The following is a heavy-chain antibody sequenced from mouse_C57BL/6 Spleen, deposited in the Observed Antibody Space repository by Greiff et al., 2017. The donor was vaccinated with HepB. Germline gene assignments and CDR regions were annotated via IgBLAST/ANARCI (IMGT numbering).Heavy chain of an antibody. J-gene: IGHJ3*01. CDR1: GYTFTSYT. Sequence: QVQLKQSGAELARPGASVKMSCKASGYTFTSYTMHWVKQRPGQGLEWIGYINPSSGYTKYNQKFKDKATLTADKSSSTAYMQLSSLTSEDSAVYYCARSPYYYGSSHPFAYWGQGTLVTVSA. CDR3: ARSPYYYGSSHPFAY. CDR2: INPSSGYT. D-gene: IGHD1-1*01. V-gene: IGHV1-4*01.